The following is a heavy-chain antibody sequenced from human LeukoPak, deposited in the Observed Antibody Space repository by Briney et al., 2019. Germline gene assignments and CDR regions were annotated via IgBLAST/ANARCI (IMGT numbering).Heavy chain of an antibody. CDR2: IKEDGSEG. CDR3: VVQITYGELSDPDF. CDR1: GFTFSSYW. J-gene: IGHJ4*02. V-gene: IGHV3-7*01. D-gene: IGHD3-16*02. Sequence: GGSLRLSCAASGFTFSSYWMSWVRQAPGKGLECVANIKEDGSEGYYVDSVKGRFSISRDNAKNSLYLQMNSLRAEDTAVYFCVVQITYGELSDPDFWGQGTLVTVSP.